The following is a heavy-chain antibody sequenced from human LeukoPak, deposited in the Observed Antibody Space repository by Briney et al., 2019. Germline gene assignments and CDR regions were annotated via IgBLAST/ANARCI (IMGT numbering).Heavy chain of an antibody. D-gene: IGHD2-2*01. Sequence: PGGSLRLSCAASGFTFSSYAMSWVRQAPGKGLEWVSAISGSGGSTYYADSVKGRFTISRDNSKNTLYLQMNSLRAEDTAVYYCAEAFRGSTSCRTFGDWGQGTLVTVSS. CDR2: ISGSGGST. CDR1: GFTFSSYA. CDR3: AEAFRGSTSCRTFGD. V-gene: IGHV3-23*01. J-gene: IGHJ4*02.